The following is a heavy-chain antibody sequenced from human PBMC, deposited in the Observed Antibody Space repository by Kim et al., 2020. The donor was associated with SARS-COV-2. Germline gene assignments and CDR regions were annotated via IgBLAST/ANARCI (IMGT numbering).Heavy chain of an antibody. CDR2: IYTSGST. CDR3: AKTGEFDY. CDR1: GGSVSSGNYH. D-gene: IGHD7-27*01. V-gene: IGHV4-61*02. J-gene: IGHJ4*02. Sequence: SETLSLTCTVSGGSVSSGNYHWSWIRQPAGKGLEWIGRIYTSGSTNYNPSLKSRVTISLDTSKNQFSLKLTSVTAADTAMYYCAKTGEFDYWGQGTLVTDSA.